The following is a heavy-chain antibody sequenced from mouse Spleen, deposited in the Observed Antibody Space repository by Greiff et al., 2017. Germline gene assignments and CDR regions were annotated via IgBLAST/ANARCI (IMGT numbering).Heavy chain of an antibody. CDR3: AREDGYSAWFAY. Sequence: EVQRVESEGGLVQPGSSMKLSCTASGFTFSDYYMAWVRQVPEKGLEWVANINYDGSSTYYLDSLKSRFIISRDNAKNILYLQMSSLKSEDTATYYCAREDGYSAWFAYWGQGTLVTVSA. J-gene: IGHJ3*01. D-gene: IGHD2-3*01. V-gene: IGHV5-16*01. CDR2: INYDGSST. CDR1: GFTFSDYY.